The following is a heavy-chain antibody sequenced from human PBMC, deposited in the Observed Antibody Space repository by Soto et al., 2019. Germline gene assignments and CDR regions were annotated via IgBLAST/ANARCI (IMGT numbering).Heavy chain of an antibody. CDR3: ARWGTTGGLDV. D-gene: IGHD3-16*01. J-gene: IGHJ1*01. V-gene: IGHV3-33*05. CDR2: TSYDGSNK. CDR1: GFTFRSYV. Sequence: QVQLVESGGGVVQPGTSLRLSCVGSGFTFRSYVIHWVRQDPGKGLEWVALTSYDGSNKDYGDSVKGRFTISSDNSRNTVDLQMDSLRREDTALYYCARWGTTGGLDVWGQGTLVSVSS.